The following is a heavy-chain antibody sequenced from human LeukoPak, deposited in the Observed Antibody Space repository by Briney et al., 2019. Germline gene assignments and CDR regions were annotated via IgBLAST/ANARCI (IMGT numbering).Heavy chain of an antibody. Sequence: GESLKISCKGSGYSFTSYWIGWVRQLPGKGLEWMGIIYPGDSDTRYSPSFQGQVTISADKSISTAYLQWSSLKASDTAMYYCARLGCSSTSCYRMDVWGKGTTVTVSS. CDR3: ARLGCSSTSCYRMDV. J-gene: IGHJ6*03. CDR2: IYPGDSDT. CDR1: GYSFTSYW. D-gene: IGHD2-2*01. V-gene: IGHV5-51*01.